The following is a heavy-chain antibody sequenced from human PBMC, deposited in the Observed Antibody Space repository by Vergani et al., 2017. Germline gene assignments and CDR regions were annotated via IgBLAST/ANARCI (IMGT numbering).Heavy chain of an antibody. Sequence: QVQLQESGPGLVKPSETLSLTLAVSGFPIDNGYYWVWTRHPPGKGLEWIGCIYRTGRTHFNPSLKSRVTIPGDTSNNHFTLRLNSLTAADTAVYYCARLSGIVYDIFSGTQYFFDFWGQGTLVAVSS. CDR2: IYRTGRT. J-gene: IGHJ4*02. V-gene: IGHV4-38-2*01. CDR3: ARLSGIVYDIFSGTQYFFDF. D-gene: IGHD3-9*01. CDR1: GFPIDNGYY.